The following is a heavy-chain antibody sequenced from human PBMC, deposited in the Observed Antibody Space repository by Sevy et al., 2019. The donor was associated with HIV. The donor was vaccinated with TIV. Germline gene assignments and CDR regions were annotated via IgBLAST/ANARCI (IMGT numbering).Heavy chain of an antibody. CDR2: IRGRSSTI. CDR1: GFTFSSFI. J-gene: IGHJ6*02. V-gene: IGHV3-48*01. CDR3: AREKVPVASGRMPYYYYYGLDV. D-gene: IGHD6-19*01. Sequence: GGSLRLSCAASGFTFSSFIMSWVRQAPGKGLEWVSYIRGRSSTIYYADSVVGRFTISRDNAENSLSLQMSSLRAEDTAVYYCAREKVPVASGRMPYYYYYGLDVWGLRTTVTVSS.